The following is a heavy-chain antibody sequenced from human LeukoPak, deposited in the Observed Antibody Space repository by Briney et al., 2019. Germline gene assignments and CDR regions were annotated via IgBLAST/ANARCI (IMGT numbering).Heavy chain of an antibody. J-gene: IGHJ1*01. CDR2: ISESGANT. CDR3: APRLESREIYFQH. Sequence: GGSLRLSCAASGFSFTSYAMSWVRQAQGKGLEWVSVISESGANTYYADSVKGRFTISRDNSKNTLYLQMNSLRAEDTAVYYCAPRLESREIYFQHWGQGTLVTVSS. D-gene: IGHD3-3*01. CDR1: GFSFTSYA. V-gene: IGHV3-23*01.